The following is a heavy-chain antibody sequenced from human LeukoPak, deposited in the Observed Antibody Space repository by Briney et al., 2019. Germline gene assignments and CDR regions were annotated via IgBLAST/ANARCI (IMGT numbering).Heavy chain of an antibody. D-gene: IGHD1-26*01. CDR3: AREPRPVGATSFGYYFDY. Sequence: ASVKVSCEASGYTFISYYIHWVRQAPGQGLEWMGIINPSGGTTVYAQNFQGRVIMTRDTSTSTVHMDLSSLRSEDAAVYYCAREPRPVGATSFGYYFDYWGQGTLVTVSS. CDR1: GYTFISYY. CDR2: INPSGGTT. J-gene: IGHJ4*02. V-gene: IGHV1-46*01.